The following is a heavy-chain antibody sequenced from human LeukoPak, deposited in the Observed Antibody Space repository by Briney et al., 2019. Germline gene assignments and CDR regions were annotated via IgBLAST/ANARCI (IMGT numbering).Heavy chain of an antibody. CDR1: GGSISSGDYS. CDR2: IYYSGST. D-gene: IGHD3-10*01. V-gene: IGHV4-30-4*08. J-gene: IGHJ3*02. CDR3: ARALTLGDDAFDI. Sequence: SETLSLTCTVSGGSISSGDYSWSWIRQPPGKGLEWIGYIYYSGSTYYNPSLKSRVTISVDTSKNQFSLKLSSVTAADTAVYYCARALTLGDDAFDIWGQGTMVTVSS.